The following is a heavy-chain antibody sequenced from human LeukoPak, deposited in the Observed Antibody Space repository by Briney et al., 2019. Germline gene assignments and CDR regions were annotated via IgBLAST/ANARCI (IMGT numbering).Heavy chain of an antibody. Sequence: TPSETLSLTCAVSGDPISSGAYPWSWIRQPPGKGLEWFGYISDSGNTHYHPSLKSRVTMSVDRSNTQFSLKLSSVTDVDTAVYYCASSSYYDILTGYFPYYFDYWGQGTLVTVSS. CDR3: ASSSYYDILTGYFPYYFDY. CDR1: GDPISSGAYP. D-gene: IGHD3-9*01. V-gene: IGHV4-30-2*01. J-gene: IGHJ4*02. CDR2: ISDSGNT.